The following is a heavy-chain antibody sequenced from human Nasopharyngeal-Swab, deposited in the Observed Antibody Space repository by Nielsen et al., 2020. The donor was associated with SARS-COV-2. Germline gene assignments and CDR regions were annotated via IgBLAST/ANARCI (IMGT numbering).Heavy chain of an antibody. D-gene: IGHD6-13*01. V-gene: IGHV3-7*01. CDR1: GFTFSSYW. J-gene: IGHJ6*02. Sequence: GGSLRLSCAASGFTFSSYWMSWVRQAPGKGLEWVANIKQDGSEKYYVDSVKGRFTISRDNAKNSLYLQMNSLRAEDTAVYYCARDSDIPYSGYGTDVWGQGTTVTVSS. CDR2: IKQDGSEK. CDR3: ARDSDIPYSGYGTDV.